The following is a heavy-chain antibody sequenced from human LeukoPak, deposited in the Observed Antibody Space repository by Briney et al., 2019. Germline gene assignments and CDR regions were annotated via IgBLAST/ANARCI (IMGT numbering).Heavy chain of an antibody. V-gene: IGHV3-30*03. CDR1: GFTFSSYG. CDR3: ARGHDFWSGYYIFFDY. CDR2: ISYDGSNK. D-gene: IGHD3-3*01. J-gene: IGHJ4*02. Sequence: PGGSLRLSCAASGFTFSSYGMHWVRQAPGKGLEWVAVISYDGSNKYYADSVKGRFTISRDNSKNTLYLQMNSLRAEDTAVYYCARGHDFWSGYYIFFDYWGQGTLVTVSS.